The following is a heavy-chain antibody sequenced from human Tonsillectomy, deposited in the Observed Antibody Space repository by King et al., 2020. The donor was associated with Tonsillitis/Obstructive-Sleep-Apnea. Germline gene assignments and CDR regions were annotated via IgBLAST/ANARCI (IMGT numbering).Heavy chain of an antibody. J-gene: IGHJ4*02. D-gene: IGHD2-2*01. CDR2: IKQDGSEK. V-gene: IGHV3-7*04. Sequence: DVQLVESGGGLVQPGGSLRLSCEVSGFTFKRYWMTWVRQAPGIGLEWVASIKQDGSEKKYVDSVRGRFTISRDNAKNSVFLQMDSLRADDTAVYYCARMYLSQFDSWGQGTLVAVSS. CDR1: GFTFKRYW. CDR3: ARMYLSQFDS.